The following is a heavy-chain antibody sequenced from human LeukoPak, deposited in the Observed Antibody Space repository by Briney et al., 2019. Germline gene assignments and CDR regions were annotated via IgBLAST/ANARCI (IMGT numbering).Heavy chain of an antibody. CDR3: AKISGGGDAFDI. J-gene: IGHJ3*02. V-gene: IGHV3-23*01. CDR2: ISGGGDST. Sequence: GGSLSLSCAVSGFSFSNYAVSWVRQAPGKGLEWVSTISGGGDSTFYADSVKGRFTISRDNSKNTLSLQMNSLRAEDTALYYCAKISGGGDAFDIWGPGTMVTVSS. CDR1: GFSFSNYA. D-gene: IGHD1-26*01.